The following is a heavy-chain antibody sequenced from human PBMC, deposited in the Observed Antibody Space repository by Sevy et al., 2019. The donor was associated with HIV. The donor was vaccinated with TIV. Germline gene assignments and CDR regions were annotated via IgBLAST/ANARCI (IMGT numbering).Heavy chain of an antibody. Sequence: GGSLRLSCAASEFTFSSYGMHWVRQAPGKGLEWVAVISYDGSNKYYADPVKGRFTISRDDSKNTLFLQMNSLRAEDTAVYYCSKDRGYSSVGVSRGMDVWGQGTTVTVSS. V-gene: IGHV3-30*18. CDR2: ISYDGSNK. CDR3: SKDRGYSSVGVSRGMDV. J-gene: IGHJ6*02. D-gene: IGHD6-19*01. CDR1: EFTFSSYG.